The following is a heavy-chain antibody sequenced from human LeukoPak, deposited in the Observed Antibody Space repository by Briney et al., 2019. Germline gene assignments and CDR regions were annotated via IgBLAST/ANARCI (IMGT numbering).Heavy chain of an antibody. J-gene: IGHJ5*02. D-gene: IGHD3-16*01. CDR1: GYTVSNYG. Sequence: ASVKVSCKAAGYTVSNYGISWVRQAPGQGREWLGWVSAYNGNTNYAQKLQGRVTMTTDTSTGIAYMELKSLRSDDTAVYYCARAGGVSFVARWFDPWGQGSLVTVSS. CDR3: ARAGGVSFVARWFDP. CDR2: VSAYNGNT. V-gene: IGHV1-18*01.